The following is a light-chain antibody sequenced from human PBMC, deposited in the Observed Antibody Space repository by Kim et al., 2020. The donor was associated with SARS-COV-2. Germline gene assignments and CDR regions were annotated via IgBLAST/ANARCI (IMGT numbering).Light chain of an antibody. CDR2: EDT. Sequence: SPGQTARITCSGDALPKQYAYWFQQKPGQAPVVVIYEDTERPTGIPERFSGSTSGTTDTLTISGVQAEDEADYYCQSADSSDTFWVFGGGTQLTVL. V-gene: IGLV3-25*03. CDR3: QSADSSDTFWV. J-gene: IGLJ3*02. CDR1: ALPKQY.